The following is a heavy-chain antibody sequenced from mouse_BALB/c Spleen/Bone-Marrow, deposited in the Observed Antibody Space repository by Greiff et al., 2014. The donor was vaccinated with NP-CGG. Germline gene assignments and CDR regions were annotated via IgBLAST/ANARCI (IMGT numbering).Heavy chain of an antibody. D-gene: IGHD4-1*01. V-gene: IGHV14-3*02. Sequence: VQLQQSGAELVKPGASVKLSCTASGFNIKDTYMHWVKQRPEQGLEWIGRIDPANGNTKYDPKFQGKATITADTSSNTAYLQLSSLTSEDTAAYYCARWEYYAMDYWGQGTSVTVSP. CDR3: ARWEYYAMDY. CDR2: IDPANGNT. J-gene: IGHJ4*01. CDR1: GFNIKDTY.